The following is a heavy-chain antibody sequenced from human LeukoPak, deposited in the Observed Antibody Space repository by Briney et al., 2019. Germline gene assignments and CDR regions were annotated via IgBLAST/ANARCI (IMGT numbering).Heavy chain of an antibody. CDR3: ARAQGSLTRSWYTGY. D-gene: IGHD6-13*01. Sequence: PGASVKVSCKASGYTFTGYHIHWVRQAPGQGLEWMGRINPYSGDTNFAQKFQGRVTMTRDTSITTAYMDLSSLTPDDTAVYFCARAQGSLTRSWYTGYWGQGTQVTVSS. CDR2: INPYSGDT. V-gene: IGHV1-2*06. J-gene: IGHJ4*02. CDR1: GYTFTGYH.